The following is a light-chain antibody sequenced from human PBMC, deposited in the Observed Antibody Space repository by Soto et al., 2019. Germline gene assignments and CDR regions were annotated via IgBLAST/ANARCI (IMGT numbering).Light chain of an antibody. V-gene: IGKV4-1*01. CDR1: QTVLYSSTNENY. J-gene: IGKJ2*01. CDR3: EQYYSTPRT. CDR2: WAS. Sequence: DIVMTQSPDSLAVSLGERATINCKSSQTVLYSSTNENYLAWYQLKPGQPPKLLISWASTRESGVPDRFSGSGSGTDFTLTISSLQAEDVAVYYCEQYYSTPRTVGQGTKVDIK.